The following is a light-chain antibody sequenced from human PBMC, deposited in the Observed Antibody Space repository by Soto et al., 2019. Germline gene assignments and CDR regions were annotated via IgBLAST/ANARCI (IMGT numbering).Light chain of an antibody. CDR1: QSVSSNY. J-gene: IGKJ1*01. Sequence: ENVLTQSPGTLSLSPGERATLSCRASQSVSSNYVAWYQQKPGQAPRLLVYGASSMATGIPDRFSGSGSGTDFTLTISRLEPEDFAVYYCQQYGSSRWTFGQGTKVEIK. CDR2: GAS. CDR3: QQYGSSRWT. V-gene: IGKV3-20*01.